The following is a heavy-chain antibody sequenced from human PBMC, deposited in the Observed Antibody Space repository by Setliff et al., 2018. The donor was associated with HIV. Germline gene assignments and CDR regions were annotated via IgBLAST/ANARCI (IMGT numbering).Heavy chain of an antibody. D-gene: IGHD3-22*01. V-gene: IGHV4-39*01. J-gene: IGHJ3*02. CDR3: ARQLASGFWAFDI. CDR1: DDSFSTSDYW. CDR2: IYHDGRT. Sequence: PSETLSLTCTVSDDSFSTSDYWWAWVRQPPGKGLEWIGSIYHDGRTYYSPSLKSRVTISVDTSKNRFSLKPSSVTATDTAVYYCARQLASGFWAFDIWGQGTMVTVSS.